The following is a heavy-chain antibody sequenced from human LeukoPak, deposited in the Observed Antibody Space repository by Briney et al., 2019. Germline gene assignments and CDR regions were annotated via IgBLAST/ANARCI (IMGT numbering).Heavy chain of an antibody. J-gene: IGHJ4*02. CDR2: IKSKGDGGTT. V-gene: IGHV3-15*01. CDR3: AKMSGTYYFVEY. CDR1: GFIFSNAW. D-gene: IGHD1-26*01. Sequence: KPGGSLRLSCAGSGFIFSNAWMSWVRQAPGKGLEWVGRIKSKGDGGTTDYAAPVKGRFTISRDDSKNTLYLQMNNLKTEDTAVYYCAKMSGTYYFVEYWGQGTLVTASS.